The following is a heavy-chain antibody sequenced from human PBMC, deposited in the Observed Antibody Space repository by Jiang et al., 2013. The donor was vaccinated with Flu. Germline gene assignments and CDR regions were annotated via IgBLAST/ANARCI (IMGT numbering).Heavy chain of an antibody. CDR2: VSGGGDST. V-gene: IGHV3-23*04. CDR3: AKLGDYFDSSGYFDY. D-gene: IGHD3-22*01. CDR1: GFTFSSYA. J-gene: IGHJ4*02. Sequence: VQLVESGGGLVQPGGSLRLSCAASGFTFSSYAMSWVRQAPGKGLEWVSAVSGGGDSTHYTDSVKGRFTISRDNSKNTLYLQMNSLRAEDTAVYYCAKLGDYFDSSGYFDYWGQGTLVTVSS.